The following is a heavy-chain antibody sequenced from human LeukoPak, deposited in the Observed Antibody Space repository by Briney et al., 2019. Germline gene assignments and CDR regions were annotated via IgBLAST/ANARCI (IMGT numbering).Heavy chain of an antibody. J-gene: IGHJ4*02. CDR1: GYTFTSYG. D-gene: IGHD3-16*02. Sequence: ASVKVSCKASGYTFTSYGISWVRQAPGQGLEWMGWISAYNGNTNYAQKLQGRVTMTTDTSTSTAYMELRSLRSEDTAVYYCARSLLRDYVWGSYRYPLGYWGQGTLVTVSS. CDR2: ISAYNGNT. V-gene: IGHV1-18*01. CDR3: ARSLLRDYVWGSYRYPLGY.